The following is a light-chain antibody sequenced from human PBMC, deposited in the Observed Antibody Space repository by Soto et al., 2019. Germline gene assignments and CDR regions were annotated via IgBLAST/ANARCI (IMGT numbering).Light chain of an antibody. CDR3: SSYTSSSTLVV. Sequence: QSALTQPASVSGSPGQSITISCTGTSRDVGGYNYVSWYQHHPGKAPKLMIYDVSNRPSGVSNRFSGSKSGNTASLTISGLQAEDEADYYCSSYTSSSTLVVFGGGTKLTVL. CDR1: SRDVGGYNY. CDR2: DVS. V-gene: IGLV2-14*03. J-gene: IGLJ2*01.